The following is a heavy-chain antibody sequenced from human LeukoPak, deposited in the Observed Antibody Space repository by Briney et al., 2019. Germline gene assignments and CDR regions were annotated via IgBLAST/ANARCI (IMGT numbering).Heavy chain of an antibody. Sequence: SSETLSLTCTVSGGSISTTNYYWGWIRQPPGRDLEWIGSIYSSGNTYYNPSLESRVTISVDMSKNQLSLKLTSATAADTSVYYCARHSGLQSAFDPWGQGTLVTVSS. CDR3: ARHSGLQSAFDP. CDR2: IYSSGNT. J-gene: IGHJ5*02. V-gene: IGHV4-39*01. CDR1: GGSISTTNYY. D-gene: IGHD5-24*01.